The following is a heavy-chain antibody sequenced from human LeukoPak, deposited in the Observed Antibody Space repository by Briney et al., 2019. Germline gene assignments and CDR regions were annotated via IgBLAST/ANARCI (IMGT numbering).Heavy chain of an antibody. J-gene: IGHJ4*02. CDR1: GFTLSSYR. CDR3: ASGGSVQSIKEGDN. D-gene: IGHD1-1*01. CDR2: ISSSSSYV. Sequence: GGSLRLSCSASGFTLSSYRMNWVRQAPGKGLEWVSSISSSSSYVYYADSVKGRFTISRDNAKNSLYLQMNSLRAEDTAVYYCASGGSVQSIKEGDNWGQGTLVTVSS. V-gene: IGHV3-21*01.